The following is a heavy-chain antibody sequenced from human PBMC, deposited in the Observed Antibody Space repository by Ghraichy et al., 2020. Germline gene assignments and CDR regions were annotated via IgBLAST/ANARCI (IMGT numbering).Heavy chain of an antibody. CDR1: GGSFSGYY. D-gene: IGHD2-15*01. Sequence: SETLSLTCAVYGGSFSGYYWSWIRQPPGKGLEWIGEINHSGSTNYNPSLKSRVTISVDTSKNQFSLKLSSVTAADTAVYYCARGGGKVVVAAIRIPWNYGMDVWGQGTTVTVSS. V-gene: IGHV4-34*01. J-gene: IGHJ6*02. CDR3: ARGGGKVVVAAIRIPWNYGMDV. CDR2: INHSGST.